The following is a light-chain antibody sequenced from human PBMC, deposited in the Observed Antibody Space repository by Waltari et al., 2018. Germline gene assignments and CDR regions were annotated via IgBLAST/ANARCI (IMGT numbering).Light chain of an antibody. Sequence: QSALTQPASVSGSPGQSITISCTGTSSDIGGYNLVSWYQQYPGKAPEVLIYEVSKRSSGVAPLFSGSKSGKTASLTISGLQAEDEADYYCSSYSTTSAPYVFGTGTKVTVL. CDR1: SSDIGGYNL. CDR3: SSYSTTSAPYV. J-gene: IGLJ1*01. V-gene: IGLV2-14*02. CDR2: EVS.